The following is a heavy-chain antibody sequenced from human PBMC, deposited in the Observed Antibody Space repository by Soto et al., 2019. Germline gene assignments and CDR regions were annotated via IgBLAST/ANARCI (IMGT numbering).Heavy chain of an antibody. CDR1: GYTFTGNY. CDR3: VRGGGVDVVTPTRIVFDY. J-gene: IGHJ4*02. V-gene: IGHV1-2*02. CDR2: INPRNGVT. Sequence: QVQLVQSGAEVKKPGASVKVSCKVSGYTFTGNYMHWMRQAPGQGPEWMGWINPRNGVTDYAQKFQGRVTITRATSIRTAYMDLSRLTSDDTAIYFCVRGGGVDVVTPTRIVFDYWGQGTLLTVYS. D-gene: IGHD2-21*02.